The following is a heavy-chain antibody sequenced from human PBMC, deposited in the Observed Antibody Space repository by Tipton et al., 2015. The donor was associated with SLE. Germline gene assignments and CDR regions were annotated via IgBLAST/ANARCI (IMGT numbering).Heavy chain of an antibody. D-gene: IGHD3-3*01. CDR1: GVSISDYY. Sequence: TLSLTCTVSGVSISDYYWSWIRQPAGKGLEWIGRIYYSGSTNYNPSLKSRVTISVDTSKNQFSLKLSSVTAADTAVYYCARALGITIFGVVIVGAFDIWGQGTMVTVSS. CDR3: ARALGITIFGVVIVGAFDI. CDR2: IYYSGST. J-gene: IGHJ3*02. V-gene: IGHV4-4*07.